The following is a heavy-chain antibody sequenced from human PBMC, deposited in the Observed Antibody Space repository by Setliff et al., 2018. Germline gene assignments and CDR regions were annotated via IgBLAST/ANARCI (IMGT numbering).Heavy chain of an antibody. V-gene: IGHV1-18*01. CDR3: ARDRKEIVVKPPAASLDY. CDR2: ISAYNGFI. CDR1: GYAFGSSG. Sequence: GASVKVSCKASGYAFGSSGISWVRQAPGQGLEWMGWISAYNGFIVYAQKFQGRVTMTTDTSPTTAYMEVRSLRSDDTAVYYCARDRKEIVVKPPAASLDYWGQGTMVTVSS. D-gene: IGHD2-2*01. J-gene: IGHJ4*03.